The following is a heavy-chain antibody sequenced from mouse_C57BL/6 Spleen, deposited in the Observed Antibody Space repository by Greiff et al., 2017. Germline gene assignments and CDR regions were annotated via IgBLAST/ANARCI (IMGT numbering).Heavy chain of an antibody. CDR2: IYPGSGNT. CDR3: SRDGNPFDY. D-gene: IGHD2-1*01. CDR1: GYSFTSYY. J-gene: IGHJ2*01. Sequence: VQLQQSGPELVKPGASVKISCKASGYSFTSYYIHWVKQRPGQGLEWIGWIYPGSGNTKYNEKFKGKATITEDTSSSTAYMQLSSLTSEYSAVYYCSRDGNPFDYWGQGTTLTVSS. V-gene: IGHV1-66*01.